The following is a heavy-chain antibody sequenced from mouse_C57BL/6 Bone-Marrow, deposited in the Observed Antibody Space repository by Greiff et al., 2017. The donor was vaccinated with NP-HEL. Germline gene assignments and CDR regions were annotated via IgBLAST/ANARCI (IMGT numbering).Heavy chain of an antibody. CDR3: ARDDYDLYWYFDV. D-gene: IGHD2-4*01. Sequence: VQLQQPGAELVMPGASVKLSCKASGYTFTSYWMHWVKQRPGQGLEWIGEIDPSDSYTNYNQKFKGKSTLPVDKSSSTAYMQLSSLTSEDSAVYYCARDDYDLYWYFDVWGTGTTVTVSS. CDR2: IDPSDSYT. J-gene: IGHJ1*03. V-gene: IGHV1-69*01. CDR1: GYTFTSYW.